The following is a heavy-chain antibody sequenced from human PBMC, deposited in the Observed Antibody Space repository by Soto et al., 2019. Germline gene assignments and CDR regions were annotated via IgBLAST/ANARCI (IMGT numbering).Heavy chain of an antibody. CDR3: ATAPYSSSSYYSYYYYDLDV. V-gene: IGHV1-69*01. CDR1: GGTFSSYG. J-gene: IGHJ6*02. Sequence: QVQLVQSGAEVKKPGSSVKVSCKASGGTFSSYGISWVRQAPGQGLEWMGGSIPIFRTADYAQKFQGRVTIAADESTRTAYIELRSLRSEDTAIYYCATAPYSSSSYYSYYYYDLDVWGQGTTVTVSS. CDR2: SIPIFRTA. D-gene: IGHD6-6*01.